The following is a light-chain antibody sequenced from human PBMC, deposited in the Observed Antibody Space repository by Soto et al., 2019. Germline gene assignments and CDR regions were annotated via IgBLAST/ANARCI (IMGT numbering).Light chain of an antibody. CDR2: EVS. CDR1: SSDVGSYNL. J-gene: IGLJ1*01. V-gene: IGLV2-23*02. CDR3: CSYAGSSTLV. Sequence: QSVLTQPASVSGSPGQSITISCTGTSSDVGSYNLVSWYQHHPGKAPKLMIYEVSKRPSGVSNRFSGSKSGNTASLTISGLQAEDEADYYCCSYAGSSTLVFGPVTKVT.